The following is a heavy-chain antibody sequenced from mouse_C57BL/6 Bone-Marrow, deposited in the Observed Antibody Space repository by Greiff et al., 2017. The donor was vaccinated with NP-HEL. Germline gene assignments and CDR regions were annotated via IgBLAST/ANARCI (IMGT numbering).Heavy chain of an antibody. J-gene: IGHJ1*03. Sequence: VQLQQSGPGLVQPSQSLSITCTVSGFSLTSYGVHWVRQSPGKGLEWLGVIWSGGSTDYNAAFISRLSISKDNSKSQVFFKMNSLQADDTAIYYCARERSYCWYFDVWGTGTTVTVSS. D-gene: IGHD1-1*01. CDR2: IWSGGST. CDR1: GFSLTSYG. CDR3: ARERSYCWYFDV. V-gene: IGHV2-2*01.